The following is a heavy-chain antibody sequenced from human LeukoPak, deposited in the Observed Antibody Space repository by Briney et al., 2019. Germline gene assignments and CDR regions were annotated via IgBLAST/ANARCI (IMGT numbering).Heavy chain of an antibody. CDR3: AKFYDILTGYFDH. CDR1: GFTFTTYA. V-gene: IGHV3-23*01. D-gene: IGHD3-9*01. J-gene: IGHJ4*02. Sequence: GESLRLSCAASGFTFTTYAMGWVRQSPGKGLEWVSSISGGGGGTYYAEFVKGRFTISRDNSKSTLYLQMNSLRAEDTAVYYCAKFYDILTGYFDHWGQGTLVTV. CDR2: ISGGGGGT.